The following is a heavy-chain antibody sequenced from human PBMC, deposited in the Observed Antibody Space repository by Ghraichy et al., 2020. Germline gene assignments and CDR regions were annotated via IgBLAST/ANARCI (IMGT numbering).Heavy chain of an antibody. CDR3: ASWTAYSGSYY. D-gene: IGHD1-26*01. CDR1: GGSFSGYY. CDR2: INHSGST. V-gene: IGHV4-34*01. J-gene: IGHJ4*02. Sequence: SETLSLTCAVYGGSFSGYYWSWIRQPPGKGLEWIGEINHSGSTNYNPSLKSRVTISVDTSKNQFSLKLSSVTAADTAVYYCASWTAYSGSYYWGQGTLVTVSS.